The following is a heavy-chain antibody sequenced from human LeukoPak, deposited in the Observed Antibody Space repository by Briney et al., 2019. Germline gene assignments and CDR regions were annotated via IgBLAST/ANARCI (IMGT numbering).Heavy chain of an antibody. CDR1: GFRFGDYP. J-gene: IGHJ3*02. Sequence: GGSLRLSCVASGFRFGDYPINWVRQAPGKGLEWVAHIRDTGVTRSYADSVKGRFTISRDNARNSMFLQMSSLRDDDTAIYFCVRDDVFAFDIWGQGTMVTVSS. CDR3: VRDDVFAFDI. V-gene: IGHV3-48*02. D-gene: IGHD3-10*02. CDR2: IRDTGVTR.